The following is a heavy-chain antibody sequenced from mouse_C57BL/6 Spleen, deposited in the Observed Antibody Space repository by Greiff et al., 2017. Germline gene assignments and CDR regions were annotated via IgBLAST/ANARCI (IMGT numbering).Heavy chain of an antibody. Sequence: VQLQQSGPELVKPGASVKIPCKASGYTFTDYNMDWVKQSHGKSLEWIGDINPNNGGTIYNQKFKGKATLTVDKSSSTAYMELRSLTSEDTAVYYCARYYYYGSSYGYFDVWGTGTTVTVSS. D-gene: IGHD1-1*01. CDR3: ARYYYYGSSYGYFDV. J-gene: IGHJ1*03. CDR1: GYTFTDYN. V-gene: IGHV1-18*01. CDR2: INPNNGGT.